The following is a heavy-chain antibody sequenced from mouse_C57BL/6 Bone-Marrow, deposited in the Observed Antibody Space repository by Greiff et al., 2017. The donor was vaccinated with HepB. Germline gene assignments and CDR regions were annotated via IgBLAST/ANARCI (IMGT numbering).Heavy chain of an antibody. Sequence: VQLQQPGAELVKPGASVKMSCKASGYTFTSYWITWVKQRPGQGLEWIGDIYPGSGSTNYNEKFKSKATLTVDTSSSTAYMQLSSLTSEDSAVYYCARLVITTVVAGCWGRGTAITVSA. CDR2: IYPGSGST. CDR3: ARLVITTVVAGC. CDR1: GYTFTSYW. D-gene: IGHD1-1*01. J-gene: IGHJ2*01. V-gene: IGHV1-55*01.